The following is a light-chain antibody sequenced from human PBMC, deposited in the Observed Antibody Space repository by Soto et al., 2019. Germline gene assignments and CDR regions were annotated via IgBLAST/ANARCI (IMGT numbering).Light chain of an antibody. J-gene: IGKJ4*01. CDR2: AAS. Sequence: EIVMTQSLATLSVSPGETVTLSCRASQGITNHLAWYHQKPGQSPKLLLYAASTRATGIPARFSGSGSGVEFTLTIDSLQSEDIGLYFCQQYTNWPLTFGGGTRV. CDR3: QQYTNWPLT. V-gene: IGKV3-15*01. CDR1: QGITNH.